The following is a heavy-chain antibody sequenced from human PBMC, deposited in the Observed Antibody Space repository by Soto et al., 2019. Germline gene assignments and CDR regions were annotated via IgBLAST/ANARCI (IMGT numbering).Heavy chain of an antibody. CDR1: GFTFSSYA. CDR3: AKAGYCSGGSCYAYYYHYYMDV. J-gene: IGHJ6*03. CDR2: ISGSGGST. V-gene: IGHV3-23*01. Sequence: GGSLRLSCAASGFTFSSYAMSWVRQAPGKGLEWVSAISGSGGSTYYADSVKGRFTISRDNSKNTLYLQMNSLRAEDTAVYYCAKAGYCSGGSCYAYYYHYYMDVWGKGTTVTVSS. D-gene: IGHD2-15*01.